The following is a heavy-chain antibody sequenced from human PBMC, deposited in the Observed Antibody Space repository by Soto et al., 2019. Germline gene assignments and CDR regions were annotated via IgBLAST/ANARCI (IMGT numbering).Heavy chain of an antibody. V-gene: IGHV1-69*01. CDR1: GGTFSSYA. CDR3: ASWRNDEPYYYYYYGMDV. CDR2: IIPIFGTA. Sequence: QVQLVQSGAEVKKPGSSVKVSCKASGGTFSSYAISWVRQAPGQGLEWMGGIIPIFGTANYAQKFQGRVTITADESTSTAYMELSSLRSEDTAVYYCASWRNDEPYYYYYYGMDVWGQGPTVTVSS. J-gene: IGHJ6*02. D-gene: IGHD1-1*01.